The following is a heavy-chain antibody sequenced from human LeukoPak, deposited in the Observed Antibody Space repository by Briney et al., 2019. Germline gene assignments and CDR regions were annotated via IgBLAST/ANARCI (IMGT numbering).Heavy chain of an antibody. CDR1: GFTFSSYA. V-gene: IGHV3-23*01. CDR3: AADSGYGHQFDY. J-gene: IGHJ4*02. CDR2: ISGSGGST. D-gene: IGHD5-12*01. Sequence: GGSLRLSCAASGFTFSSYAVSWVRQAPGKGLEWVSAISGSGGSTYYADSVKGRFTISRDNSKNTLYLQMNSLRAEDTAVYYCAADSGYGHQFDYWGQGTLVTVSS.